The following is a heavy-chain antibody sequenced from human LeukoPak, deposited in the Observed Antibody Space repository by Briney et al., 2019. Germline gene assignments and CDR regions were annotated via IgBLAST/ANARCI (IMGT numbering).Heavy chain of an antibody. V-gene: IGHV3-7*01. CDR1: GFTFSSYW. CDR3: ARQKYLRGPDVEYFDY. CDR2: IKKDGSEK. J-gene: IGHJ4*02. Sequence: PGGSLRLSCAASGFTFSSYWMSWVRQAPGKGLEWVANIKKDGSEKYYVDSVKGRFTISRDNAKNSLYLQMNSLRAEDTAVYYCARQKYLRGPDVEYFDYWGQGTLVTVSS. D-gene: IGHD5/OR15-5a*01.